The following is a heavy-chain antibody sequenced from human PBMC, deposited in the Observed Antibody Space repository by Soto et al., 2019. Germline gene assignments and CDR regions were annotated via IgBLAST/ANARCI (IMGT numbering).Heavy chain of an antibody. CDR2: IYYSGST. D-gene: IGHD3-22*01. Sequence: PSETLSLTCTVSGGSISGYYWSWIRQPPGKGLEWIGNIYYSGSTNYKPSLKSRVTISVDTSKNQFSLKLSSVTAADTAVYYCASSATDYYYDSSGFDNWGQGAMVTVYS. CDR3: ASSATDYYYDSSGFDN. V-gene: IGHV4-59*01. CDR1: GGSISGYY. J-gene: IGHJ4*02.